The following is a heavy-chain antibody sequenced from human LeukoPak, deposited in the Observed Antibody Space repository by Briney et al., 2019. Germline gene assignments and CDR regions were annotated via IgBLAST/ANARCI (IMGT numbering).Heavy chain of an antibody. V-gene: IGHV1-24*01. J-gene: IGHJ6*02. CDR1: GYTFTSYD. CDR3: ATHSSSGWRNYYYYYGMDV. Sequence: ASVKVSCKASGYTFTSYDINWVRQAPGKGLEWMGGFDPEDGETIYAQKFQGRVTMTEDTSTDTAYMELSSLRSEDTAVYYCATHSSSGWRNYYYYYGMDVWGQGTTVTVSS. D-gene: IGHD6-19*01. CDR2: FDPEDGET.